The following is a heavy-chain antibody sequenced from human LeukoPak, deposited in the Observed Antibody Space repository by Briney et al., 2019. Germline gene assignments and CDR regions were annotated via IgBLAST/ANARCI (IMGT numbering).Heavy chain of an antibody. CDR3: AKVEVGATGLCY. CDR1: GFTFSSYA. D-gene: IGHD1-26*01. CDR2: ISYDGSNK. V-gene: IGHV3-30-3*01. Sequence: TGGSLRLSCAASGFTFSSYAMHWVRQAPGKGLEWVAVISYDGSNKYYADSVKGRFTISRDNSKNTLYLQMNSLRAEDTAVYYCAKVEVGATGLCYWGQGTLVTVSS. J-gene: IGHJ4*02.